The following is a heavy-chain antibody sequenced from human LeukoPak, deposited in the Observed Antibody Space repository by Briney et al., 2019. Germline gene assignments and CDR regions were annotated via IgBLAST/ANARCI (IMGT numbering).Heavy chain of an antibody. D-gene: IGHD4-11*01. J-gene: IGHJ4*02. CDR1: GFTFSDYA. V-gene: IGHV3-23*05. CDR2: FKTKYNQV. CDR3: ARSVPDYTRFDY. Sequence: PGGSLRLSCVASGFTFSDYAKNWVRQAPGKGLEWVSTFKTKYNQVYYAESVRGRFTISTDNSKNTVYLQMNSLRAEDTALYYCARSVPDYTRFDYWGQGALVTVSS.